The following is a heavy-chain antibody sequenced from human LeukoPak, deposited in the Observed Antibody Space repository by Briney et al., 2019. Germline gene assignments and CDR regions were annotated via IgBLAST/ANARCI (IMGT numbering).Heavy chain of an antibody. CDR1: GFTFSNYA. J-gene: IGHJ4*02. CDR3: AKAYLDGYNTFDY. V-gene: IGHV3-23*01. D-gene: IGHD5-24*01. CDR2: INGGGGAT. Sequence: GGSLRLSCAASGFTFSNYAMSWVRQAPGRGLNWVSSINGGGGATVYADSVKGRFTISRDNSKNTLYLQIDSLRAEDTAVYYCAKAYLDGYNTFDYWGQGTLVTVSS.